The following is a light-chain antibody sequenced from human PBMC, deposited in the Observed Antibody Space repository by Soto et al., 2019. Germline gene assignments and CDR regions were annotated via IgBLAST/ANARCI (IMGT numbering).Light chain of an antibody. J-gene: IGKJ5*01. V-gene: IGKV3-20*01. CDR3: QQYGSSPPT. CDR1: QSVSSSY. Sequence: EIVLRHSPGTLSLSPGERATLSCRASQSVSSSYLAWYQQKPGQAPRLLIYGASSRATGIPDRFSGGGSGTDFTLSISRLESEDFAVYYCQQYGSSPPTFGPGTRIE. CDR2: GAS.